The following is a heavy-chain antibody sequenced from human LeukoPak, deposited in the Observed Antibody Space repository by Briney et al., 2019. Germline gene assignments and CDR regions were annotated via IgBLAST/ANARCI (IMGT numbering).Heavy chain of an antibody. J-gene: IGHJ4*02. CDR3: ASSEGNDGDY. CDR1: GGSISSGGYY. V-gene: IGHV4-31*03. CDR2: IYYSGST. Sequence: SETLSLTCTVTGGSISSGGYYWSWIRQHPGKGLEWIGYIYYSGSTYYNPSLKSRVTISVDTSKNQFSLKLSSVTAADTAVYYCASSEGNDGDYWGQGTLVTVSS. D-gene: IGHD1-1*01.